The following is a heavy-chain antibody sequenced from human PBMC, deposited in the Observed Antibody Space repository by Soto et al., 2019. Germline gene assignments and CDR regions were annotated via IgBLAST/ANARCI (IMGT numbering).Heavy chain of an antibody. CDR3: ARYPGTIMATIMGSYYFDY. CDR2: ISNTGNYK. D-gene: IGHD5-12*01. CDR1: GFTFSIYS. J-gene: IGHJ4*02. V-gene: IGHV3-21*01. Sequence: GGSLRLSCAVSGFTFSIYSMNWVRQAPGKGLEWVSSISNTGNYKYYADSVKGRFTVSRDNAKNSLYLQMNSLRAEDTAVYFCARYPGTIMATIMGSYYFDYWGLGTLVTVSS.